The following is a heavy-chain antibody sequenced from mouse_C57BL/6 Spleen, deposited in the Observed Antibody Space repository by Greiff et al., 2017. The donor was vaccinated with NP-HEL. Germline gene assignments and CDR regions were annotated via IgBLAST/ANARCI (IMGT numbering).Heavy chain of an antibody. CDR1: GYTFTSYW. V-gene: IGHV1-64*01. CDR2: IHPNSGST. D-gene: IGHD1-1*01. Sequence: VQLQQSGAELVKPGASVKLSCKASGYTFTSYWMHWVKQRPGQGLEWIGMIHPNSGSTNYNEKFKSKATLTVDKSSSTAYMQLSSLTSEDSAVYYCASRDGSSYWFAYWGQGTLVTVSA. CDR3: ASRDGSSYWFAY. J-gene: IGHJ3*01.